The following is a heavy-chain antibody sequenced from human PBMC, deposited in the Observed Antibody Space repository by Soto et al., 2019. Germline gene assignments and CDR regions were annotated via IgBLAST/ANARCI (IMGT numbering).Heavy chain of an antibody. Sequence: PSETLSLTCTVAGGSISSSSYYWGWIRQPPGKGLEWIGSIYYSGSTYYNPSLKSRVTISVDTSKNQFSLKLSSVTAADTAVYYCARLSEWELLWFYWGQGTLVTVSS. J-gene: IGHJ4*02. CDR2: IYYSGST. V-gene: IGHV4-39*01. CDR1: GGSISSSSYY. CDR3: ARLSEWELLWFY. D-gene: IGHD1-26*01.